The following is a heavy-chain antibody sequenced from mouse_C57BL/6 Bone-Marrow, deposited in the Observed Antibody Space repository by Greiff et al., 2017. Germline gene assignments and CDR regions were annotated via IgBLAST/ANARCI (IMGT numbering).Heavy chain of an antibody. Sequence: QVQLQQSGAELVKPGASVKLSCKASGYTFTSYWMQWVKQRPGQGLEWIGEIDPSDSYTNYNQKFKGKATLTVDTSSSTAYMQLSSLTSEDSAVYYCARNPYYGSSYVYFDYWGQGTTLTVSS. CDR2: IDPSDSYT. CDR3: ARNPYYGSSYVYFDY. J-gene: IGHJ2*01. V-gene: IGHV1-50*01. D-gene: IGHD1-1*01. CDR1: GYTFTSYW.